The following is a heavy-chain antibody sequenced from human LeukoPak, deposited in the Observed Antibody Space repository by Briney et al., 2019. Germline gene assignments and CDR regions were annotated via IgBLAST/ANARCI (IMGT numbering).Heavy chain of an antibody. J-gene: IGHJ4*02. CDR1: GYTFNTYG. Sequence: ASVKVSCKASGYTFNTYGITWVRQAPGQGLEWMGWISGYNGNTDYAQKLQGRVTMTTDTSTSTAYMELRSLRSDDTAVYYCARVTQTDYDFDYWGQGTLVTVSS. V-gene: IGHV1-18*01. CDR3: ARVTQTDYDFDY. D-gene: IGHD4-17*01. CDR2: ISGYNGNT.